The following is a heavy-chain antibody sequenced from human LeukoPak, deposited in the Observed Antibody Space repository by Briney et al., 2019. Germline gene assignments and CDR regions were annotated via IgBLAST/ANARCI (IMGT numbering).Heavy chain of an antibody. CDR1: GFTLNSDA. Sequence: GKSLRVSCAASGFTLNSDAMSWVRQAPGNGLEWVSAISPGGTTYYADSVKGRFTISRDTSKNTLHLQMTSLRAEDTAIYYCTTENYDFWSAFGYWGLGTLVTVSS. J-gene: IGHJ4*02. D-gene: IGHD3-3*01. CDR3: TTENYDFWSAFGY. CDR2: ISPGGTT. V-gene: IGHV3-23*01.